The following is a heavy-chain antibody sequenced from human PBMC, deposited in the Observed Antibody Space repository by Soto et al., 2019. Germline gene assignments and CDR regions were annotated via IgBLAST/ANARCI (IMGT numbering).Heavy chain of an antibody. J-gene: IGHJ5*02. CDR2: ISPFNSHT. D-gene: IGHD6-13*01. CDR3: AREPPRATAGLNYFDP. V-gene: IGHV1-18*01. CDR1: GYTFINFG. Sequence: QVQLVQSGTEVKKPGASVKVSCKTSGYTFINFGIGWVRQAPGQGLEWMGWISPFNSHTHYAQKFQGRVSLTTYTSTSTAFLELRSLTYDDTDVYYCAREPPRATAGLNYFDPWGQGTLVTVSS.